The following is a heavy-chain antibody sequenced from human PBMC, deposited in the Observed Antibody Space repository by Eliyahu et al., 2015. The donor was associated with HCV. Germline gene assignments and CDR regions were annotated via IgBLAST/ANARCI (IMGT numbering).Heavy chain of an antibody. CDR1: GFTFSSNY. Sequence: EVQLVESGGGLIQPGGSLXLXCAASGFTFSSNYMXWVRQAPGKGLEWVSVIYSGGSTYYADSVKGRFTISRDNSKNTLYLQMNSLRAEDTAVYYCARDSSMGGWFDPWGQGTLVTVSS. J-gene: IGHJ5*02. D-gene: IGHD1-26*01. V-gene: IGHV3-53*01. CDR2: IYSGGST. CDR3: ARDSSMGGWFDP.